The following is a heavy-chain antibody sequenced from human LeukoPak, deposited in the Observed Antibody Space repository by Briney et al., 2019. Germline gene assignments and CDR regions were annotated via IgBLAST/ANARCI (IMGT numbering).Heavy chain of an antibody. CDR2: IYPGDSDI. D-gene: IGHD5-18*01. CDR3: VRPGRHSFGSTPRPDFDF. V-gene: IGHV5-51*01. J-gene: IGHJ4*02. CDR1: GYSFTSYW. Sequence: GESLKISCKGSGYSFTSYWIGWVRQMPGKGLEWMGIIYPGDSDIRYSPSFQGQVTISADKSISTAYLQWSSLKASDTAKYYCVRPGRHSFGSTPRPDFDFWGQGTLVTVSS.